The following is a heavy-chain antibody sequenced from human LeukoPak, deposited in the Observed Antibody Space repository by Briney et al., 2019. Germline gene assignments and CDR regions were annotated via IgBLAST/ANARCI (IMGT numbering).Heavy chain of an antibody. V-gene: IGHV1-3*01. Sequence: EASVKVPCKASGYTFTSYAMHWVRQAPGQRLEWMGWINAGNGNTKYSQKFQGRVTITRDTSASTAYMELSSLRSEDTAVYYCARGRRGYYGSGSYHFDYWGQGTLVTVSS. CDR3: ARGRRGYYGSGSYHFDY. D-gene: IGHD3-10*01. CDR1: GYTFTSYA. J-gene: IGHJ4*02. CDR2: INAGNGNT.